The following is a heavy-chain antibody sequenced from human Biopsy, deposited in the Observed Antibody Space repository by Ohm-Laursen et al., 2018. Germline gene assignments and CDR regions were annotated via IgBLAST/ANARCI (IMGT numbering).Heavy chain of an antibody. J-gene: IGHJ4*02. D-gene: IGHD3-3*01. CDR1: GGSISDDY. CDR3: ARERQFRFLEGAFDY. Sequence: SETLSLTCTVSGGSISDDYWNWIRQPPGKGLQVIGYISSGGRAKYNPSLKSRLTISLDTSKNQLPLRLSSVTAADSATYYCARERQFRFLEGAFDYWGQGILVTVSS. V-gene: IGHV4-59*01. CDR2: ISSGGRA.